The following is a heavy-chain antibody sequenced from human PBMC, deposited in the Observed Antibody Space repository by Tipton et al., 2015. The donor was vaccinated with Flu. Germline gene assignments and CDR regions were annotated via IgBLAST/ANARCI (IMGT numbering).Heavy chain of an antibody. Sequence: SLRLSCAASGFTFSSYAMHWVRQAPGKGLEWVAGIWYDGSNKYYADSVKGRFTISRDNSKNTLYLQMNSLRAEDTAVYYCARGYDILTDGGGYFDYWGQVTLVTVSS. J-gene: IGHJ4*02. CDR3: ARGYDILTDGGGYFDY. CDR1: GFTFSSYA. D-gene: IGHD3-9*01. V-gene: IGHV3-33*01. CDR2: IWYDGSNK.